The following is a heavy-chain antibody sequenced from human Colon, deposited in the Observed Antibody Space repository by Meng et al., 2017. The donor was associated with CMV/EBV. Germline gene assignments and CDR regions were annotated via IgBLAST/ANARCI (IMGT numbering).Heavy chain of an antibody. J-gene: IGHJ6*02. CDR3: ASIVGAIRYYDLDF. Sequence: GSLRLSCTVSGGSISSNPHFWGWIRQPPGKGLEWIGNIFYTGNTYYNPSLKSRVTISVDTAKNQFSLKLSSVTAADTAVYYCASIVGAIRYYDLDFWGQGTTVTVSS. CDR1: GGSISSNPHF. V-gene: IGHV4-39*01. D-gene: IGHD1-26*01. CDR2: IFYTGNT.